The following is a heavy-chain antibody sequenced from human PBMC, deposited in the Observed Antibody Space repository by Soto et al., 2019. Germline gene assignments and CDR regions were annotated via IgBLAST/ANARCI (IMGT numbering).Heavy chain of an antibody. CDR1: GFTFSSYA. D-gene: IGHD2-21*02. J-gene: IGHJ6*02. V-gene: IGHV3-30-3*01. CDR2: ISYDGSNK. CDR3: ARDIVVVTAFYYYYYYGMDV. Sequence: GGSLRLSCAASGFTFSSYAMHWVRQAPGKGLEWVAVISYDGSNKYYADSVKGRFTISRDNSKNTLYLQMNSLRAEDTAVYYYARDIVVVTAFYYYYYYGMDVWGQGTTVTVSS.